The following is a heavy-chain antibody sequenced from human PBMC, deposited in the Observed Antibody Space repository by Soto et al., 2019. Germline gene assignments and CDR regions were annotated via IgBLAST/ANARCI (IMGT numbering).Heavy chain of an antibody. CDR3: GRAPSCRSTSYFNGYSYSYMYV. Sequence: ASVKVSCKASGYTFTSYDINWVRQATGQGLEWMGWMNPNRGNTGYAQKFQGRVTMTRNTSISTAYMELSSLRSEDTAGDYGGRAPSCRSTSYFNGYSYSYMYVLCIGTTVTVSS. D-gene: IGHD2-2*01. V-gene: IGHV1-8*01. CDR2: MNPNRGNT. J-gene: IGHJ6*03. CDR1: GYTFTSYD.